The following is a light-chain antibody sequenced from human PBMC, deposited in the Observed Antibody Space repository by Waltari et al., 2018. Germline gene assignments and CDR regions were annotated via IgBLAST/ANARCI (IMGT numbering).Light chain of an antibody. Sequence: SYALTQPPSVSVAPGETARLSCGGDDIGAKRVHWYRLRPGQAPVLVIYFNSYRPSDTPDRFSASNSGDTAMLTINKVEAGDEADYFCQVWDSATDRLVFGGGTKLTVL. V-gene: IGLV3-21*04. CDR2: FNS. J-gene: IGLJ2*01. CDR1: DIGAKR. CDR3: QVWDSATDRLV.